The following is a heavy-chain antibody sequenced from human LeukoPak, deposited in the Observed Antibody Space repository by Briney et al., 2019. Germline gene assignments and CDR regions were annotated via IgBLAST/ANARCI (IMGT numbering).Heavy chain of an antibody. D-gene: IGHD6-19*01. CDR1: GGSISSYY. V-gene: IGHV4-59*01. J-gene: IGHJ4*02. Sequence: SETLSLTCTVSGGSISSYYWSWIRQPPGKGLEWIGYIYYSGSTNYNPSLKSRVTISVDTSKNQFSLKLSSVTAADTAVYYCARVPTRVSGGYHFDYWGQGTLVTVSS. CDR3: ARVPTRVSGGYHFDY. CDR2: IYYSGST.